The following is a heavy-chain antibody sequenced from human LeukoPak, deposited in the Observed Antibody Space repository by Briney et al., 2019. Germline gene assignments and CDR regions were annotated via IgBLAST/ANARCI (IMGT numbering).Heavy chain of an antibody. J-gene: IGHJ4*02. V-gene: IGHV4-59*11. CDR2: IYYSGST. CDR1: GGSISSHY. D-gene: IGHD6-13*01. CDR3: ARFGRGSSWYYFDY. Sequence: SETLSLTCTVSGGSISSHYWSWIRQPPGKGLEWIGYIYYSGSTNYNPSLKSRVTTSVDTSKNQFSLKLSSVTAADTAVYYCARFGRGSSWYYFDYWGQGTLVTVSS.